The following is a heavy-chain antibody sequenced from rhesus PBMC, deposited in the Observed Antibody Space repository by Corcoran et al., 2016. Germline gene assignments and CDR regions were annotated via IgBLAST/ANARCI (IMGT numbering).Heavy chain of an antibody. CDR2: IYGSGGGT. D-gene: IGHD3-16*01. V-gene: IGHV4-106*01. CDR3: ARAYYYSGSYPYYGLDS. Sequence: QVQLQESGPGLVKPSETLSLTCAVSGGSISDDYYWSWIRQPPGKGLEWIGYIYGSGGGTNYNPSLKNRGTISKDPSKNQFSLKLSSVTAADTAVYYCARAYYYSGSYPYYGLDSWGQGVVVTVSS. CDR1: GGSISDDYY. J-gene: IGHJ6*01.